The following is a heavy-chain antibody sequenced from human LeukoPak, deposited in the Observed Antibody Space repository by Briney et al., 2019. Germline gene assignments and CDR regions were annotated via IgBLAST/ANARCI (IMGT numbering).Heavy chain of an antibody. D-gene: IGHD5-18*01. V-gene: IGHV1-24*01. CDR1: GYTLTELS. Sequence: GASVKVSCKFSGYTLTELSMHWVRQAPGKGLEWMGGFDPEDGETIYAQKFQGRVTMTEDTSTDTAYMELSSLRSEDTAVYYCATAPPDGGYSYGYDYWGQGTLVTVSS. CDR2: FDPEDGET. J-gene: IGHJ4*02. CDR3: ATAPPDGGYSYGYDY.